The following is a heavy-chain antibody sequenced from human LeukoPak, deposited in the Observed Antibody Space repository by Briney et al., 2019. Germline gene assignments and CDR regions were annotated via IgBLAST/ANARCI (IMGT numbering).Heavy chain of an antibody. V-gene: IGHV3-30*03. CDR3: ARARGGNHRYPFDL. J-gene: IGHJ4*02. Sequence: PGGSLRLSCAVSGFTLSDYGMHWVRQAPGKGLEWVAVRSYDGSNKYYADSVKGRFTISRDNSKNTLYLQMSGLRLEDTAVYYCARARGGNHRYPFDLWGQGTLVTVSS. D-gene: IGHD3-16*02. CDR2: RSYDGSNK. CDR1: GFTLSDYG.